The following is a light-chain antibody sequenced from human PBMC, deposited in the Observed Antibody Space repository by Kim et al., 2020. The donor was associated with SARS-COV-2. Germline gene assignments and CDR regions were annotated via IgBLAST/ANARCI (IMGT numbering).Light chain of an antibody. V-gene: IGLV3-1*01. CDR1: KLGDKY. Sequence: SYELTQPPSVSVSPGQTASITCSGSKLGDKYAYWYQKKPGQAPILVIYQHTKRPSGISQRFSGSSFGNTATLTISRAQTMDEADYYCQVWDSSTAVFGGG. CDR3: QVWDSSTAV. CDR2: QHT. J-gene: IGLJ3*02.